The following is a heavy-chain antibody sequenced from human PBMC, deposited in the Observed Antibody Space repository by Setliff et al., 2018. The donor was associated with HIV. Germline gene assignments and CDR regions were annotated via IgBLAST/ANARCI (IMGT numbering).Heavy chain of an antibody. J-gene: IGHJ5*02. CDR2: VSFSGST. V-gene: IGHV4-34*01. Sequence: SETLSLTCTLYGESFSGYYCSWIRQPPGKGLEWIGEVSFSGSTNYSPSLKSRVTISVDTSKNQFSLKMTSVTAADTAVYYCVKHRNRGFDPWGQGTLVTVSS. CDR3: VKHRNRGFDP. CDR1: GESFSGYY.